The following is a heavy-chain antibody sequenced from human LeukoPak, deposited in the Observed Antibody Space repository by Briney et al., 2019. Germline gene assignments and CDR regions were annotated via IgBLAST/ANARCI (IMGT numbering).Heavy chain of an antibody. V-gene: IGHV4-4*07. D-gene: IGHD5-12*01. CDR3: AGEAGGGYARAFDI. Sequence: PSETLSLTCIVSGGSISSYSWTWIRQPAGEGLEWIGRIYTSGTTHYEPSLKSRVTMSVDTSKNQFSLKLSSVTAADTAVYYCAGEAGGGYARAFDIWGQGTMVTVSS. J-gene: IGHJ3*02. CDR2: IYTSGTT. CDR1: GGSISSYS.